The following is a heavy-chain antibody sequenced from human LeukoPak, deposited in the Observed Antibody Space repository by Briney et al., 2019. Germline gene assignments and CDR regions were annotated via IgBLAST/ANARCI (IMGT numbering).Heavy chain of an antibody. CDR3: ASTIAVAGGPDY. J-gene: IGHJ4*02. D-gene: IGHD6-19*01. Sequence: ASVKVSCKASGYTFTGYDMHWVRQAPGQGLEWMGWINPNSGGTNYAQKFQGRVTMTRDTSISTAYMELSRLRSDDTAVYYCASTIAVAGGPDYWGQGTLVTVSS. CDR2: INPNSGGT. V-gene: IGHV1-2*02. CDR1: GYTFTGYD.